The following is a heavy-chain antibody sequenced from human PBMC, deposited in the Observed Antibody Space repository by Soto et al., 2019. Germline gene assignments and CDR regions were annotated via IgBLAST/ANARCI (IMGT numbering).Heavy chain of an antibody. Sequence: QVQLVQSGAEVKKPGSSVKVSCKASGGSLSNYGISWVRQAPGQGLEWMGGIIPVFGTANYAQKFQGRVTFTADESTNIVYMDVTSLRSEDTAVYYCARGDATKIVVTTYYAMDVWGQGTTVTVSS. CDR2: IIPVFGTA. CDR1: GGSLSNYG. V-gene: IGHV1-69*12. CDR3: ARGDATKIVVTTYYAMDV. D-gene: IGHD4-17*01. J-gene: IGHJ6*02.